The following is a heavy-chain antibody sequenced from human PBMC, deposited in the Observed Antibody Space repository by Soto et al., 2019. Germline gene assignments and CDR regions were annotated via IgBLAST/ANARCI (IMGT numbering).Heavy chain of an antibody. V-gene: IGHV1-69*08. CDR2: VIPVLTTT. D-gene: IGHD2-21*02. CDR1: GDTFSSYI. J-gene: IGHJ6*02. CDR3: ARRRYCGYDCYHKHYYGMDV. Sequence: QVQLVQSGAEVKKPGSSVRVSCRSSGDTFSSYIVNWLRLAPGRGLEWMGRVIPVLTTTDYAQNFRGRVTISADRSTNTVYLDLSSLRSDDTAVDYCARRRYCGYDCYHKHYYGMDVWAKGPWSPSP.